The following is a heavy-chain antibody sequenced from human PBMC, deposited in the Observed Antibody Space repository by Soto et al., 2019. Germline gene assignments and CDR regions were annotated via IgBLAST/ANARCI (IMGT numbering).Heavy chain of an antibody. CDR3: ARLPRDCNKTSCYYADH. Sequence: PGESLKISCRGSGYDFNTNWFGWVRQLPVRGLEWVGIMYPGDSDTRYNPSLQGHVTLSVDVTVSTAFLQWRSLETSDTGMYFCARLPRDCNKTSCYYADHWGQGTQVTVSS. CDR1: GYDFNTNW. V-gene: IGHV5-51*01. J-gene: IGHJ4*02. CDR2: MYPGDSDT. D-gene: IGHD3-3*01.